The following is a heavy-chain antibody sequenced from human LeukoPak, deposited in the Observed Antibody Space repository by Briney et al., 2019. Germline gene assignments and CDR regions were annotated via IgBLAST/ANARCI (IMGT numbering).Heavy chain of an antibody. D-gene: IGHD2-2*01. CDR3: ARGPVAYCSSTSCRPNWFDP. J-gene: IGHJ5*02. CDR1: GGSMTSSSYY. Sequence: SETLSLTCNVSGGSMTSSSYYWGWIRQSPGKGLEWIGSMFHSGSTSYNPTLKSRATISVDTSKNQFSLKLSSVTAADTVVYYCARGPVAYCSSTSCRPNWFDPWGQGTLVTVSS. V-gene: IGHV4-39*07. CDR2: MFHSGST.